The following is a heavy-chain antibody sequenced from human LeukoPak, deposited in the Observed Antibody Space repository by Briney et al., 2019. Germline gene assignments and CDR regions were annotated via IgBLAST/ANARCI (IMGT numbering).Heavy chain of an antibody. V-gene: IGHV4-34*01. CDR3: ARGEPHTYYDFWSGYRRGAIFDY. D-gene: IGHD3-3*01. CDR2: INHSGST. J-gene: IGHJ4*02. CDR1: GGSFSGYY. Sequence: SETLSLTCAVYGGSFSGYYWSWIRQPPGKGLEWIGEINHSGSTNHNPSLKSRVTISVDTSKNQFSLKLSSVTAADTAVYYCARGEPHTYYDFWSGYRRGAIFDYWGQGTLVTVSS.